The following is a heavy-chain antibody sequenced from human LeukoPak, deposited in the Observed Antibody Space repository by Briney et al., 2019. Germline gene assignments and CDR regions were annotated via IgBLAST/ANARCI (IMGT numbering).Heavy chain of an antibody. Sequence: HGESLKISCKGSGYSFTSYWIGWVRQMPGKGLEWMGIIYPGDSDTRYSPSFQGQVTISADKSISTAYLQWSSLKASDTAMYYCARHTRTYYYDSSGYSDAFDIWGQGTMVTVSS. J-gene: IGHJ3*02. CDR2: IYPGDSDT. CDR1: GYSFTSYW. D-gene: IGHD3-22*01. CDR3: ARHTRTYYYDSSGYSDAFDI. V-gene: IGHV5-51*01.